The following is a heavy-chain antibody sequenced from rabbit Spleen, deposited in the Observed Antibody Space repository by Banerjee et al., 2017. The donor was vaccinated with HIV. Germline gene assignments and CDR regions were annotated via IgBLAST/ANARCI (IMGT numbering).Heavy chain of an antibody. V-gene: IGHV1S7*01. CDR3: ARDGTGGSYFAL. J-gene: IGHJ4*01. D-gene: IGHD8-1*01. CDR2: IDPVFGIT. Sequence: QLKESGGGLVQPGGSLKLSCKASGFTLSSYYMNWVRQAPGKGLEWIGYIDPVFGITYYANWVNGRFSISRENVQNTVFLQMTSLTAADTATYFCARDGTGGSYFALWGPGTLVTVS. CDR1: GFTLSSYY.